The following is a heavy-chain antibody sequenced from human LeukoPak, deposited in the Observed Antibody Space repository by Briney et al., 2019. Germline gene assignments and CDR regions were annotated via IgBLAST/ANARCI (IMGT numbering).Heavy chain of an antibody. CDR1: GYSFSSYA. CDR3: ARDRDQHYYDSSGYYFGY. J-gene: IGHJ4*02. CDR2: ISAYSGSS. D-gene: IGHD3-22*01. Sequence: GASVKVSCKASGYSFSSYAISWVRQAPGQGLEWMGWISAYSGSSNYAQHLQGRVTLTTDTSTSTAYMELRSLRSDDTAVYYCARDRDQHYYDSSGYYFGYWGQGTLVTVSS. V-gene: IGHV1-18*01.